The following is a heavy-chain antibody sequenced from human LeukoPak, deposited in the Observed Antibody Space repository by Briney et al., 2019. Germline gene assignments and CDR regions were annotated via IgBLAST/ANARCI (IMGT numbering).Heavy chain of an antibody. D-gene: IGHD6-13*01. Sequence: ASVKVSCKVFGYTLTELSMHWVRQAPGEGLEWMGGFDPEDGEAIYAQKFQGRVTMTEDTSTDTAYMELSSLRSEDTAVYYCATDRLGSEYSSSWYGDAFDIWGQGTMVTVSS. J-gene: IGHJ3*02. V-gene: IGHV1-24*01. CDR3: ATDRLGSEYSSSWYGDAFDI. CDR1: GYTLTELS. CDR2: FDPEDGEA.